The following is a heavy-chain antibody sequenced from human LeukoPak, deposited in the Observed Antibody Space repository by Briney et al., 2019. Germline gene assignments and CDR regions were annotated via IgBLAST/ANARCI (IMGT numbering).Heavy chain of an antibody. CDR2: IKQDGSEK. CDR1: GFTFSSYW. J-gene: IGHJ6*03. CDR3: ARDASYYYYYMDV. Sequence: PGGSLRLSCAASGFTFSSYWMSWVRQAPGKGLEWVANIKQDGSEKYYVDSVKGRFTISRDNAKNSLYLQMNSLRAEDTAVYYCARDASYYYYYMDVWGKGTTVTVSS. V-gene: IGHV3-7*01.